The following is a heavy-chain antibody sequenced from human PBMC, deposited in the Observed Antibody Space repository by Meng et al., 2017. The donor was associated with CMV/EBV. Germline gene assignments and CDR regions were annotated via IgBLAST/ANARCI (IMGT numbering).Heavy chain of an antibody. CDR2: IYHSGST. CDR3: ARDGINIVVVPAATISYYFDY. D-gene: IGHD2-2*01. Sequence: SETLSLTCTVSGYSISSGYYWGWIRQPPGKGLEWIGSIYHSGSTYYNPSLKSRVTISVDTSKNQFSLKLNSVTAADTAVYYCARDGINIVVVPAATISYYFDYWGQGTLVTVSS. V-gene: IGHV4-38-2*02. J-gene: IGHJ4*02. CDR1: GYSISSGYY.